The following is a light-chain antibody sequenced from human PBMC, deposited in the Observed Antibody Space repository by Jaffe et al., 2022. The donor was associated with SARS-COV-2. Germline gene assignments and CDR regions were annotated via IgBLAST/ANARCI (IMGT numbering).Light chain of an antibody. CDR2: DAS. Sequence: EIVLTQSPATLSLSPGERATLSCRASQSVSTYLGWYQQKPGQAPRLLIYDASNRATGIPARISGSGSGTDFTLTISSLEPEDFAVYYCQQRSDWPLTFGGGTKVEIK. V-gene: IGKV3-11*01. J-gene: IGKJ4*01. CDR3: QQRSDWPLT. CDR1: QSVSTY.